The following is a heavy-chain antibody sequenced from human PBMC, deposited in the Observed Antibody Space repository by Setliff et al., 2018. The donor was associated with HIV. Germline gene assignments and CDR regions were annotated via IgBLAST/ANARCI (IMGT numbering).Heavy chain of an antibody. V-gene: IGHV3-7*05. D-gene: IGHD6-19*01. CDR3: ARDAALLDAVRLVGIAVPGGDR. CDR2: IKKDGSEK. J-gene: IGHJ5*02. CDR1: W. Sequence: WMSWVRQAPGKGLEWVANIKKDGSEKSYVDSVKGRFTISRDNAKNSLYLQMNSLRAEDTAVYYCARDAALLDAVRLVGIAVPGGDRWGQGTPVTVSS.